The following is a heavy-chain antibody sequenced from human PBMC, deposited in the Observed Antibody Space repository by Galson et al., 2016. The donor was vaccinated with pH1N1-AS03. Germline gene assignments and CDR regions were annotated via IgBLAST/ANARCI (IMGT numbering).Heavy chain of an antibody. J-gene: IGHJ4*02. Sequence: ETLSLTCAVSGGSISHLSCTWIRQPPGKGLEWIGHVYNSGSTNCNPSLKGRVAISVDTSKNQFSLKLNSVTAADAAVYYCATGLGRTADDWGQGTLVTVSS. D-gene: IGHD5-18*01. CDR3: ATGLGRTADD. CDR1: GGSISHLS. CDR2: VYNSGST. V-gene: IGHV4-59*11.